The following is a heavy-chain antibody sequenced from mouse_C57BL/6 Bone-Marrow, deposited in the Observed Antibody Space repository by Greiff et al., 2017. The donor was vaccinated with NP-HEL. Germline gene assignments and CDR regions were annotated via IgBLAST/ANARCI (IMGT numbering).Heavy chain of an antibody. CDR3: ARENDGYPAWFAY. CDR2: IHPNSGST. D-gene: IGHD2-3*01. V-gene: IGHV1-64*01. J-gene: IGHJ3*01. Sequence: VKLQQPGAELVKPGASVKLSCKASGYTFTSYWMHWVKQRPGQGLEWIGMIHPNSGSTNYNEKFKSKATLTVDKSSSTAYMQLSSLTSEDSAVYYCARENDGYPAWFAYWGQGTLVTVSA. CDR1: GYTFTSYW.